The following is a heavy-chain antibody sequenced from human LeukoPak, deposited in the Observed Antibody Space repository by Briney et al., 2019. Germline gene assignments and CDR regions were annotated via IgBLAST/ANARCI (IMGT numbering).Heavy chain of an antibody. Sequence: GGSLRLSCTASGFTFGDYAMSWFRQAPGKGLEWVGFIRSKAYGGTTEYAASVKGRFTISRDDSKSIAYLQMNSLKTEDTAVYYCTRRDYDSSGYTYYFDYWGQGTLVTVSS. J-gene: IGHJ4*02. V-gene: IGHV3-49*03. CDR2: IRSKAYGGTT. CDR3: TRRDYDSSGYTYYFDY. CDR1: GFTFGDYA. D-gene: IGHD3-22*01.